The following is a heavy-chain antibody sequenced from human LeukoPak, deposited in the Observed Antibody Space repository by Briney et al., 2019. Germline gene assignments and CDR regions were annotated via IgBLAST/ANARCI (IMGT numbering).Heavy chain of an antibody. V-gene: IGHV4-34*01. Sequence: SEPLSLTCAVYGGSFSNYYWSWIRQPPGKGLEWIGEINDSGRTNYNPSVMSRVTVSVDTSKEQSSLRLTSGTATDTAVYYCARRWNYGRNYYIDVWGKGATVSVSS. CDR1: GGSFSNYY. CDR3: ARRWNYGRNYYIDV. D-gene: IGHD1-7*01. CDR2: INDSGRT. J-gene: IGHJ6*03.